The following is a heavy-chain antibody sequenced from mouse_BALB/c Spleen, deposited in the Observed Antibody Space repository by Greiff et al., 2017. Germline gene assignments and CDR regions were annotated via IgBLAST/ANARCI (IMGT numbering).Heavy chain of an antibody. J-gene: IGHJ2*01. CDR3: ARQSFYDGFDY. V-gene: IGHV1-12*01. Sequence: QPGAELVKPGASVKMSCKASGYTFTSYNMHWVKQTPGQGLEWIGAIYPGNGDTSYNQKFKGKATLTADKSSSTAYMQLSSLTSEDSAVYYCARQSFYDGFDYWGQGTTLTVSS. D-gene: IGHD2-3*01. CDR2: IYPGNGDT. CDR1: GYTFTSYN.